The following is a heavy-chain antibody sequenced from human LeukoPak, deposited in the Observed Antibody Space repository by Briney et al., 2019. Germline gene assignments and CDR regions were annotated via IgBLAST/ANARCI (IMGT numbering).Heavy chain of an antibody. J-gene: IGHJ4*02. CDR2: ISGSGGST. Sequence: GGSLRLSCAASGFTFSSYAMSWVRQAPGKGLEWVSAISGSGGSTYYADSVKGRFTISRGNSKNTLYLQMNSLRAEDTAVYYCARASLLGYCSSTSCYQFDYWGQGTLVTVSS. CDR1: GFTFSSYA. CDR3: ARASLLGYCSSTSCYQFDY. V-gene: IGHV3-23*01. D-gene: IGHD2-2*01.